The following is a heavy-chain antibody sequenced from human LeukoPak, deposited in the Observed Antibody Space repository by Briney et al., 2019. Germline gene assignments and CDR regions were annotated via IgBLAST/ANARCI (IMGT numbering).Heavy chain of an antibody. Sequence: GASVKVSCKASGYTFTGYYMHWVRQAPGQGLEWMGWINPNSGGTNYAQKFQGRVTMTRDTSISTAYMELSRLRSDDTAVYYCARVSHSSGYYPDAFDIWGQGTMVTVSS. CDR1: GYTFTGYY. CDR2: INPNSGGT. CDR3: ARVSHSSGYYPDAFDI. J-gene: IGHJ3*02. V-gene: IGHV1-2*02. D-gene: IGHD3-22*01.